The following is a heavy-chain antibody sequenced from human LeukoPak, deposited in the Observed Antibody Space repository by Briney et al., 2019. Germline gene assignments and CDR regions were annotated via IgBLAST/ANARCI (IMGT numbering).Heavy chain of an antibody. D-gene: IGHD4-17*01. J-gene: IGHJ4*02. CDR2: ISGSGGST. Sequence: PGGSLRLSCAASGLTFSSYAMSWVRQAPGKGLEWVSAISGSGGSTYYADSVKGRFTISRDNSKNTLYLQMNSLRAEDTAVYYCAKDYGDYPSSFDYWGQGTLVTVSS. V-gene: IGHV3-23*01. CDR1: GLTFSSYA. CDR3: AKDYGDYPSSFDY.